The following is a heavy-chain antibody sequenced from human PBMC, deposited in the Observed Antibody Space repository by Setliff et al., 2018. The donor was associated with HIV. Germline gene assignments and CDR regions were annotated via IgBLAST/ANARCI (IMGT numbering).Heavy chain of an antibody. CDR3: ASLTTDRFLEWLFVY. V-gene: IGHV4-38-2*01. CDR1: GYSISSDYY. CDR2: IYHSGST. Sequence: SETLSLTCAVSGYSISSDYYWGWIRQPPGKGLEWIGSIYHSGSTYYNPSLKSRVTISLDTSKNQFSLKLSSVTAADTAVYYCASLTTDRFLEWLFVYWGQGTLVTVSS. D-gene: IGHD3-3*01. J-gene: IGHJ4*02.